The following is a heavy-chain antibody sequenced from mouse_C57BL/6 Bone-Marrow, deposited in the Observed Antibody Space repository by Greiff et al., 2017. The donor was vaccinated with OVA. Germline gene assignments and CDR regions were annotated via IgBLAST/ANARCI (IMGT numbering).Heavy chain of an antibody. V-gene: IGHV5-9-1*02. D-gene: IGHD2-1*01. CDR2: ISSGGDYI. CDR1: GFTFSSYA. J-gene: IGHJ4*01. Sequence: EVKLMESGAGLVKPGGSLKLSCAASGFTFSSYAMSWVRQTPEKRLEWVAYISSGGDYIYYADTVKGRFTISRYNARNTLYLQMSRLKSEDTAMYYCTRLLAAMDYWGQGTSVTVSS. CDR3: TRLLAAMDY.